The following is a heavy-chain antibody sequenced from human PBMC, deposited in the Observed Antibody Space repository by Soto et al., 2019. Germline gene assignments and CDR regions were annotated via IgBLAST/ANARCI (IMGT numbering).Heavy chain of an antibody. CDR3: ARDLMGVTASGTFDY. Sequence: GGSLRLSCAASGFTFSDYYMNWVRQAPGKGLEWIAFIGRTSSPIYYADSVKGRFTISRDNAMDSIYLQMDSLRDEDTALYYCARDLMGVTASGTFDYWGQGTQVTVSS. CDR2: IGRTSSPI. V-gene: IGHV3-48*02. CDR1: GFTFSDYY. J-gene: IGHJ4*02. D-gene: IGHD6-13*01.